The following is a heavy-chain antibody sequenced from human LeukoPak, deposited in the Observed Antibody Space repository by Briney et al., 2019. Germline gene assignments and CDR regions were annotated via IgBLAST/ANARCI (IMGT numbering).Heavy chain of an antibody. J-gene: IGHJ5*02. V-gene: IGHV3-11*01. Sequence: PGGSLRLSCAASGFTFNDYYMSWIRQAPGKGLQWLSYINIGGTNTHYADSVKGRFTISRDNAKKSLYLEMNNLRAEDTAVYYCATDGAGFDTWGQGVLVTVSS. CDR3: ATDGAGFDT. CDR2: INIGGTNT. CDR1: GFTFNDYY.